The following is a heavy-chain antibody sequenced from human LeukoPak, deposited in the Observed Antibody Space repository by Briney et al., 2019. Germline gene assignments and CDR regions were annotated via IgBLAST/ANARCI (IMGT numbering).Heavy chain of an antibody. J-gene: IGHJ3*02. D-gene: IGHD3-22*01. V-gene: IGHV1-2*02. CDR1: GYTFTGYY. CDR3: ARREFHYYDSSGYKDDAFDI. Sequence: ASVKVSCKASGYTFTGYYMHWVRQAPGQGLEWMGWINPNSGGTNYAQKFQGRVTMTRDTSISTAYMELSRLRSDDTAVYYCARREFHYYDSSGYKDDAFDIWGQGTTVTVSS. CDR2: INPNSGGT.